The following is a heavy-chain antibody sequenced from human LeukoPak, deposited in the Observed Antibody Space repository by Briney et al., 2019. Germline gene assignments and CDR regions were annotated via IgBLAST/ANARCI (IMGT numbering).Heavy chain of an antibody. D-gene: IGHD3-22*01. CDR3: ASSGGYQASYYYYMDV. Sequence: TSVKVSCKASEGTFSSYAISWVRQAPGQGLEWMGGIIPIFGTANYAQKFQGRVTITADESTSTAYMELSSLRSEDTAVYYCASSGGYQASYYYYMDVWGKGTTVTVSS. CDR1: EGTFSSYA. J-gene: IGHJ6*03. CDR2: IIPIFGTA. V-gene: IGHV1-69*01.